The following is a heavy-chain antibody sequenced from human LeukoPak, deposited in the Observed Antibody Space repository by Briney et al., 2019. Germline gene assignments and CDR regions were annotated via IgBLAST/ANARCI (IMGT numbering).Heavy chain of an antibody. CDR3: ARTIAVGATFVDY. D-gene: IGHD1-26*01. CDR1: GFTFSSYA. V-gene: IGHV3-23*01. J-gene: IGHJ4*02. Sequence: PGGSLRLSCAASGFTFSSYAMSWVRQAPGKGLEWVSTINGSGGSTYYADSVKGRFTISRDNSKNTLYMEMNSLRADDTAVYYCARTIAVGATFVDYWGQGTLVTVSS. CDR2: INGSGGST.